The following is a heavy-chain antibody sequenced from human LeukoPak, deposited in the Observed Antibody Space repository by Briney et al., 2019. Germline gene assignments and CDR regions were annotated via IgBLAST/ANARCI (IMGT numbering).Heavy chain of an antibody. Sequence: GGSLRLSCAASGFTFSSYCMRWVRQAPGKGLEWVANIKQDGSEKYYVDSVKGRFNISRDDAKNSLYLQMNSLRAEDTAVYYCARGRVKFNPWGQGTLVTVSS. J-gene: IGHJ5*02. CDR1: GFTFSSYC. CDR2: IKQDGSEK. V-gene: IGHV3-7*01. CDR3: ARGRVKFNP.